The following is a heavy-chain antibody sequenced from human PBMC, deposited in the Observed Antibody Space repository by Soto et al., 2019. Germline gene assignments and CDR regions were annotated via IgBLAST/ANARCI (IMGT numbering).Heavy chain of an antibody. CDR1: GFTFSSHG. Sequence: GGSLRLSCAASGFTFSSHGMHWVRQAPGKGLEWGAVISYDGSNKYYADSVKGRFTISRDNSKNTLYLQMNSLRAEDTAVYYCAKVRGVISYYYYYYGMDVWGQGTTVTVSS. J-gene: IGHJ6*02. V-gene: IGHV3-30*18. CDR3: AKVRGVISYYYYYYGMDV. CDR2: ISYDGSNK. D-gene: IGHD3-10*01.